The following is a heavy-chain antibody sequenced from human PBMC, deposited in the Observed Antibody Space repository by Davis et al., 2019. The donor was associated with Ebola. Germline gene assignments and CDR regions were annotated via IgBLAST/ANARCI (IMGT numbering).Heavy chain of an antibody. J-gene: IGHJ4*02. D-gene: IGHD3-3*01. CDR3: AKRSYYDFWSGSPEVS. V-gene: IGHV3-23*01. Sequence: GESLKISCAASGFTFSSYAMSWVRQAPGKGLEWVSGISGRGGSTHYADSVKGRFTISRDNSKNTLYLQMNSLRAEDTAVYYCAKRSYYDFWSGSPEVSWGQGTLVTVSS. CDR1: GFTFSSYA. CDR2: ISGRGGST.